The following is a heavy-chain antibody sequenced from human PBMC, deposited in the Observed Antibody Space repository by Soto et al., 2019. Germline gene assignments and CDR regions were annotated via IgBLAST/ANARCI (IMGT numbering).Heavy chain of an antibody. D-gene: IGHD1-1*01. Sequence: PSETLSLTCTVSGGSVNTNNYYWSWIRQPPGKGLEYIGYIYYNGNTNYNPSLKSRVTVSIDTSKNQFSLKLTSVTAADTAVYYCARVQGNGFDPWGQGTLVTVSS. CDR2: IYYNGNT. CDR3: ARVQGNGFDP. J-gene: IGHJ5*02. CDR1: GGSVNTNNYY. V-gene: IGHV4-61*01.